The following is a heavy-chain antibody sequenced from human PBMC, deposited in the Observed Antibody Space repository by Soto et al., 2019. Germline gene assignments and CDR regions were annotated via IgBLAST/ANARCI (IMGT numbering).Heavy chain of an antibody. CDR1: GYTFTSYY. CDR2: INPSGGST. D-gene: IGHD3-3*01. CDR3: ARELRFLEWLPDPRYYYGMDV. J-gene: IGHJ6*02. Sequence: ASVKVSCKASGYTFTSYYMHWVRQAPGQGLEWMGIINPSGGSTSYAQKFQGRVTMTRDTSTSTVYMELSSLRSEDTAVYYCARELRFLEWLPDPRYYYGMDVWGQGTTVTVSS. V-gene: IGHV1-46*01.